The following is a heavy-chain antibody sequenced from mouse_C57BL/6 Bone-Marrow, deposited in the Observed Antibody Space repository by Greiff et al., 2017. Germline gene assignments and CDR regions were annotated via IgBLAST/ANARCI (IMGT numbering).Heavy chain of an antibody. Sequence: DVQLVESGGDLVKPGGSLKLSCAASGFTFSSYGMSWVRQTPDKRLEWVATISSGGSYTYYPDSVKGRFTISRDNAKNTLYLQMSSLKSEDTAMYYCARWGLRYYVDYGGQGTTLTVSS. CDR3: ARWGLRYYVDY. CDR1: GFTFSSYG. D-gene: IGHD2-2*01. CDR2: ISSGGSYT. V-gene: IGHV5-6*01. J-gene: IGHJ2*01.